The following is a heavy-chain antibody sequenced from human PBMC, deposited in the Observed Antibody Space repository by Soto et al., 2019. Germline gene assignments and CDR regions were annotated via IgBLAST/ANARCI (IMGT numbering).Heavy chain of an antibody. Sequence: GASVKVSCKASGYTFTGYYMRWVRQAPGQGLEWMGWINPNSGGTNYAQKFQGWVTMTRDTSISTAYMELSRLRSDDTAVYYCAVNFDIVLVPAASINYYYGMDVWGQGTTVTVSS. CDR2: INPNSGGT. CDR3: AVNFDIVLVPAASINYYYGMDV. CDR1: GYTFTGYY. J-gene: IGHJ6*02. V-gene: IGHV1-2*04. D-gene: IGHD2-2*01.